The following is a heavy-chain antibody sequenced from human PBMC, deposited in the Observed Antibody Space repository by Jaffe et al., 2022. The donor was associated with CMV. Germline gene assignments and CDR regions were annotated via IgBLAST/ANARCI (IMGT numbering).Heavy chain of an antibody. D-gene: IGHD2-15*01. CDR1: GGSISSSSYY. V-gene: IGHV4-39*01. J-gene: IGHJ4*02. Sequence: QLQLQESGPGLVKPSETLSLTCTVSGGSISSSSYYWGWIRQPPGKGLEWIGSIYYSGSTYYNPSLKSRVTISVDTSKNQFSLKLSSVTAADTAVYYCARRVLGYCSGGSCYHFDYWGQGTLVTVSS. CDR3: ARRVLGYCSGGSCYHFDY. CDR2: IYYSGST.